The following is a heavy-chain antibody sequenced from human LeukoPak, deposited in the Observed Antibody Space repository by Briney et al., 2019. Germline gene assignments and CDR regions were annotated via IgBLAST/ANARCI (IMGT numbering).Heavy chain of an antibody. CDR2: ISSDSSYI. Sequence: GGSLRLSCAASGFNFNTYTMNWFRQAPGKGLKWVSSISSDSSYIYYADAVHGRFTVSRDNAKYSLYLQMNSLTAEDTAVYYCVRGSYGAYDYWGQGSLVTVSS. CDR1: GFNFNTYT. J-gene: IGHJ4*02. D-gene: IGHD4-17*01. V-gene: IGHV3-21*01. CDR3: VRGSYGAYDY.